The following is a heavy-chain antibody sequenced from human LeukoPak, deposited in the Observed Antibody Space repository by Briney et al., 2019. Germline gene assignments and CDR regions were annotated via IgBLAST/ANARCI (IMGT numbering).Heavy chain of an antibody. CDR2: ISSSSSSK. Sequence: GGSLRLSCAASGFTFSSYAMHWVRQAPGKGLEWVSYISSSSSSKYYADSVKGRFTISRDNAKKSLYLQMNSLRDEDTAVYYCARDRAGATAGRYYYGMDVWGQGTTVTVSS. CDR3: ARDRAGATAGRYYYGMDV. V-gene: IGHV3-48*02. J-gene: IGHJ6*02. D-gene: IGHD1-26*01. CDR1: GFTFSSYA.